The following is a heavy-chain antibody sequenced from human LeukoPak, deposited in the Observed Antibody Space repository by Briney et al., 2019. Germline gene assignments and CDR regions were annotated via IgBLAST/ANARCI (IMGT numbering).Heavy chain of an antibody. CDR1: GYTFTSYY. V-gene: IGHV1-2*02. J-gene: IGHJ3*02. CDR2: INPDSGGT. Sequence: EASVKVPCKASGYTFTSYYMHWVRQAPGQGLEWMGWINPDSGGTNDAQKFQGRVTMTRDTSISTAYMELSRLRSDDTAVYYCARDPGGGDDDAFDIWGQGTMVTVSS. CDR3: ARDPGGGDDDAFDI. D-gene: IGHD2-21*02.